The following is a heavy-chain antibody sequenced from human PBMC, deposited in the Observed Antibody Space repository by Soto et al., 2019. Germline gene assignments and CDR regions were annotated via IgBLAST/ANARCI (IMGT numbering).Heavy chain of an antibody. CDR3: VRDLLLWFGELSPMDV. D-gene: IGHD3-10*01. CDR2: IWYDGSNK. Sequence: QVQLVESGGGVVQPGRSLRLSCAASGFTFSSYGMHWVRQAPGKGLEWVAVIWYDGSNKYYADSVKGRFTISRDNSKNTLYLQMNSLRAEDTAVYYCVRDLLLWFGELSPMDVWGQGTTVTVSS. V-gene: IGHV3-33*01. J-gene: IGHJ6*02. CDR1: GFTFSSYG.